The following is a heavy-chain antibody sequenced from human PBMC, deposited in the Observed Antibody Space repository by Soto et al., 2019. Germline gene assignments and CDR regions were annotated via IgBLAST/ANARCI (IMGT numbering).Heavy chain of an antibody. CDR3: ARDGYDGSGSPYPAY. J-gene: IGHJ4*02. V-gene: IGHV4-59*01. CDR2: VYYLGST. Sequence: TSEILSLTCTVSGGSMSEYFWSWIRQSPGKGLEWIGYVYYLGSTDYNPSLKSRVTISVDTSKRQFSLKLSSVTVADTAVYYCARDGYDGSGSPYPAYWGPGAQVTVSS. CDR1: GGSMSEYF. D-gene: IGHD3-10*01.